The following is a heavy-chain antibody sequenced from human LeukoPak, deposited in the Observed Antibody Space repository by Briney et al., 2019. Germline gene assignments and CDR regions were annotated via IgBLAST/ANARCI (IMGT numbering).Heavy chain of an antibody. CDR2: INPDGRDT. CDR3: AREGHYYDSSGYPTSRYYYGMDA. V-gene: IGHV3-7*01. CDR1: GFTFNRCW. Sequence: GGSLRLSCVVSGFTFNRCWMNWVRQAPGKGLEWVAHINPDGRDTYYVDSVKGRFTISRDNAQNSMYLQMNSLRAEDTAVYYCAREGHYYDSSGYPTSRYYYGMDAWGQGTTVTVSS. J-gene: IGHJ6*02. D-gene: IGHD3-22*01.